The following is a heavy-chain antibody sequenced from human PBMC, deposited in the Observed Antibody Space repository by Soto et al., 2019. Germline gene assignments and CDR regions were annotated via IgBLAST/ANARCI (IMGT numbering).Heavy chain of an antibody. Sequence: PSETLSLTCTVSGRSISSSSYYWGWIRQPPGKGLEWIGSIYYSGSTYYNPSLKSRVTISVDTSKNQFSLKLSSVTAADTAVYYCARAVAEPYYYYGMDVWGQGTTVTV. CDR3: ARAVAEPYYYYGMDV. CDR2: IYYSGST. J-gene: IGHJ6*02. CDR1: GRSISSSSYY. V-gene: IGHV4-39*01. D-gene: IGHD6-19*01.